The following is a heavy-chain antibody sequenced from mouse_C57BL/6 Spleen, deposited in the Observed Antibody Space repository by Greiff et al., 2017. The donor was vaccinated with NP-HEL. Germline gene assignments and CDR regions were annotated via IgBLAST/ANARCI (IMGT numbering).Heavy chain of an antibody. J-gene: IGHJ4*01. CDR2: IYPGDGDT. CDR3: ARPGDYDGYAMDY. Sequence: QVQLQQSGPELVKPGASVKISCKASGYAFSSSWMNWVKQRPGKGLEWIGRIYPGDGDTNYNGKFKGKATLTADKSSSTAYMQLSSLTSEDSAVYFCARPGDYDGYAMDYWGQGTSVTVSS. D-gene: IGHD2-4*01. CDR1: GYAFSSSW. V-gene: IGHV1-82*01.